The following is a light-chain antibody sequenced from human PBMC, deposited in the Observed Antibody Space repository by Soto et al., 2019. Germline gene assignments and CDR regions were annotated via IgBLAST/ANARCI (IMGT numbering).Light chain of an antibody. CDR3: CSYAGSNTHYV. J-gene: IGLJ1*01. CDR1: SSDVGSYNY. CDR2: DVS. Sequence: QSALTQPRSVSGSPGQSVTIYCAGTSSDVGSYNYVSWYQQHPGKAPKLLIYDVSKRPSGVPDRFSGSKSGNTASLTISGLQAEDESDYYCCSYAGSNTHYVFGTGTKLTVL. V-gene: IGLV2-11*01.